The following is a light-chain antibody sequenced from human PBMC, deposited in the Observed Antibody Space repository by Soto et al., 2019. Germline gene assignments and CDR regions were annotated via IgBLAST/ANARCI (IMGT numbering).Light chain of an antibody. Sequence: QSVLTQPPSASGSPGQSVTISCTGTSSDVVCYNYVSWYQQHPGKAPKLMIYEVSKRPSGVPDRFSGSKSGNTASLTVSGRQAEDEADYYCSSYAGRNNLVFGTGTKLTVL. J-gene: IGLJ1*01. CDR2: EVS. CDR1: SSDVVCYNY. CDR3: SSYAGRNNLV. V-gene: IGLV2-8*01.